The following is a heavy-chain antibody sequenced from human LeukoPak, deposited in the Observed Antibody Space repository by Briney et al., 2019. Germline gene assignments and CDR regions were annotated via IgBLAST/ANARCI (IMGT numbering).Heavy chain of an antibody. Sequence: PSETLSLTCTVSGGSISSGGYYWSWIRQPPGKGLEWIGYLYHSGSTYYNPSLKSRVTISVDRSKNQFSLKLNSVTAADTAVYYCASQYYYDSSGYYDHGSHGYWGQGTLVTVSS. V-gene: IGHV4-30-2*01. CDR3: ASQYYYDSSGYYDHGSHGY. CDR1: GGSISSGGYY. CDR2: LYHSGST. J-gene: IGHJ4*02. D-gene: IGHD3-22*01.